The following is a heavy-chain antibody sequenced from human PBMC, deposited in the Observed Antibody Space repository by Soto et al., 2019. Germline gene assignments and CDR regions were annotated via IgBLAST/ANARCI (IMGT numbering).Heavy chain of an antibody. D-gene: IGHD6-13*01. CDR3: ARVGSSSFKYYYRDV. J-gene: IGHJ6*03. CDR2: INYSGST. CDR1: GGSISSYY. V-gene: IGHV4-59*01. Sequence: QVQLQESGPGLVKPSETLSLTCTVSGGSISSYYWSWIRQPPGKGLEWIGYINYSGSTNYNPSLKSRVTISVDTSKKQFYLKLSSVTAADTAVYYCARVGSSSFKYYYRDVWGKGTTVTVSS.